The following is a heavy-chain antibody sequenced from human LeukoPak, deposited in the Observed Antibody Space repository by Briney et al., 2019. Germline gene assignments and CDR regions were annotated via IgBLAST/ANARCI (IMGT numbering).Heavy chain of an antibody. CDR2: INHRGST. D-gene: IGHD2-21*02. CDR1: GGSFSGYY. J-gene: IGHJ4*02. CDR3: ARAEHIVVVTRGLYFDY. Sequence: SETLSLTCAVYGGSFSGYYWSWIRQPPGKGLEWIGEINHRGSTNYNPSLKSRVTISVDTSKNQFSLKLSSVTAADTVVYYCARAEHIVVVTRGLYFDYWGQGTPIIVSS. V-gene: IGHV4-34*01.